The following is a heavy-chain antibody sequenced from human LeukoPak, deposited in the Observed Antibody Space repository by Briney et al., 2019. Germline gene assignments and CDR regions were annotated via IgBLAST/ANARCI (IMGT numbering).Heavy chain of an antibody. CDR1: GFTFSSYA. V-gene: IGHV3-23*01. CDR3: AKDRHYYDFWSGYFTSPYFDY. J-gene: IGHJ4*02. Sequence: GGPLRLSCAASGFTFSSYAMSWVRQAPGKGLEWVSAISGSGGSTYYADSVKGRFTISRDNSKNTLYLQMNSLRAEDTAVYYCAKDRHYYDFWSGYFTSPYFDYWGQGTLVTVSS. D-gene: IGHD3-3*01. CDR2: ISGSGGST.